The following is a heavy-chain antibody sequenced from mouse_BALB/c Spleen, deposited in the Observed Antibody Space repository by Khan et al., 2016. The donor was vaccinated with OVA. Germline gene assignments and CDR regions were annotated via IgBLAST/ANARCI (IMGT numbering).Heavy chain of an antibody. V-gene: IGHV2-6-1*01. J-gene: IGHJ4*01. D-gene: IGHD2-10*01. Sequence: VQLKQSGPGLVAPSQSLSITCTISGFSLTNYGVHWVRQPPGKGLEWLVVIWSDGSTTYNSALKSRLTISKDNSKSQVFLKMNSLQIDDTAVYFCARQPYYHYNIMDYWGQGTSVTVSS. CDR1: GFSLTNYG. CDR2: IWSDGST. CDR3: ARQPYYHYNIMDY.